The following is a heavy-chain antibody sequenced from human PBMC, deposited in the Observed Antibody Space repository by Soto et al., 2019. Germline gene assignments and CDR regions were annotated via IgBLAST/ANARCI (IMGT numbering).Heavy chain of an antibody. J-gene: IGHJ4*02. V-gene: IGHV3-48*01. CDR1: GFTFSSYA. Sequence: LRLSCAASGFTFSSYAMNWVRQAPGKGLEWVSYISSSSSNTIYYADSVKGRFTISRDNAKNSLYLQMNSLRAEDTAVYYCARGRRLTIFGGCYFDYWGQGTLVTVSS. CDR2: ISSSSSNTI. CDR3: ARGRRLTIFGGCYFDY. D-gene: IGHD3-3*01.